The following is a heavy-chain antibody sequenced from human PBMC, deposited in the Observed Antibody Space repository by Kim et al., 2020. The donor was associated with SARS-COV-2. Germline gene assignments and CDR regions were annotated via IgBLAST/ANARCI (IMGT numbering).Heavy chain of an antibody. CDR1: GGSFSGYY. V-gene: IGHV4-34*01. D-gene: IGHD6-19*01. Sequence: SETLSLTCAVYGGSFSGYYWSWIRQPPGKGLEWIGEINHSGSTNYNPSLKSRVTISVDTSKNQFSLKLSSVTAADTAVYYCARAEYSSGWSPLDYWGQGT. CDR2: INHSGST. J-gene: IGHJ4*02. CDR3: ARAEYSSGWSPLDY.